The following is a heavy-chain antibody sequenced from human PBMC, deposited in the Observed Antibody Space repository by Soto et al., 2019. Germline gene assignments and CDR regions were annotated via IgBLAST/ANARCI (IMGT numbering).Heavy chain of an antibody. CDR2: INIDGSDT. V-gene: IGHV3-74*03. Sequence: GGSLRLSCAASGFTFSGYWMHWVRQAPGKGLVWVSHINIDGSDTTYADSVRGRFTIFRDNPKSTLYLQMNSVRAEDTGVYYCARGSEAYYYYYGMDVWGQGTTVTVSS. J-gene: IGHJ6*02. CDR1: GFTFSGYW. CDR3: ARGSEAYYYYYGMDV.